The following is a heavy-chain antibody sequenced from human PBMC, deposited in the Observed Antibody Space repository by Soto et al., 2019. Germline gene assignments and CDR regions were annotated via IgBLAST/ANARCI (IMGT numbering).Heavy chain of an antibody. J-gene: IGHJ1*01. CDR3: XXXXXXXXXX. CDR1: GFTFSSYW. V-gene: IGHV3-7*01. Sequence: EVQLVESGGGLVQPGGSLRLSCAASGFTFSSYWMNWVRQAPGKGLEWVANIKQDGSAKYYVDSVKGRFTISRDNAKXXXXXXXXXXXXXXXXXXXXXXXXXXXXXXWGQGTLVTVSS. CDR2: IKQDGSAK.